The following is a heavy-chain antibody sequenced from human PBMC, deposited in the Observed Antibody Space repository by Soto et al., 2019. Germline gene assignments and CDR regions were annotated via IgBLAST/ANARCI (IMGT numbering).Heavy chain of an antibody. V-gene: IGHV4-59*01. Sequence: QVQLQESGPGLVKPSETLSLTCTVSGGSISSYYWSCIRQPPGKGLEWIGYIYYSGSTNYNPSLKRRDTIAVDTSKNQFSRKLSSVTAADTAVYYCERDHFDLWGRGTLVTVSS. CDR3: ERDHFDL. J-gene: IGHJ2*01. CDR2: IYYSGST. CDR1: GGSISSYY.